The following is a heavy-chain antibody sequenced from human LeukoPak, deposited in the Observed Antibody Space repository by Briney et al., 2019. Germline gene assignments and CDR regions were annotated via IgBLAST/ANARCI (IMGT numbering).Heavy chain of an antibody. V-gene: IGHV3-43*02. J-gene: IGHJ4*02. CDR1: GFTFEEYA. D-gene: IGHD3-3*01. CDR2: ISGNGNNI. CDR3: AKDLPQYYDFWSGYYGGFDY. Sequence: PGGSLRLSCAASGFTFEEYAMHWVRQGPGKGLEWVSLISGNGNNIYYADSVKGRFTISRDNSKNSLYLQMNSLRTEDTALYYCAKDLPQYYDFWSGYYGGFDYWGQGTLVTVSS.